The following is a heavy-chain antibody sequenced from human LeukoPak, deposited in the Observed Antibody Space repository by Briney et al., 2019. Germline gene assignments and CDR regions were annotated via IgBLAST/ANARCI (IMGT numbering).Heavy chain of an antibody. V-gene: IGHV4-39*07. CDR3: ARTGAHAEYFQH. CDR1: GGSISSSSYY. Sequence: SETLSLTCTVSGGSISSSSYYWGWIRRPPGKGLEWIGSIYYSGSTYYNPSLKSRVTISVDTSKNQFSLKLSSVAAADTAVYYCARTGAHAEYFQHWGQGTLVTVSS. CDR2: IYYSGST. J-gene: IGHJ1*01.